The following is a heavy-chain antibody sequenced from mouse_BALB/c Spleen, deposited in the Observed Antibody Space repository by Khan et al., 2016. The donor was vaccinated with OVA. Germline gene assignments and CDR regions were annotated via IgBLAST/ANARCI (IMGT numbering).Heavy chain of an antibody. CDR2: ISNSGGST. V-gene: IGHV5-12*02. D-gene: IGHD1-1*01. J-gene: IGHJ2*01. Sequence: EVELVESGGGLVQPGGSLKLSCATSGFTFSDYFMYWVRQTPEKRLEWVAYISNSGGSTYYPDTVKGRFTISRDNAKNTLYLQMSRLKSEDTAMYYCARGTKVGAFDFWGQGTTLTVSS. CDR1: GFTFSDYF. CDR3: ARGTKVGAFDF.